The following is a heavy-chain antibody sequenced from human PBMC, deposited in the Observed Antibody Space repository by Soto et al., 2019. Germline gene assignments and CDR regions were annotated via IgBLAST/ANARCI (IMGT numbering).Heavy chain of an antibody. J-gene: IGHJ5*02. V-gene: IGHV1-18*01. Sequence: QVQLEQSGAEVKKHGASEKVSCKASGYTFTSYGISWVRQAPGQGLEWMGWISAYNGNTNYAQKLQGRVTMTTDTSTSTAYMELRSLRSDDTAVYYCARTLATVTTGWFDPCGQGTLVTVSS. CDR3: ARTLATVTTGWFDP. D-gene: IGHD4-17*01. CDR2: ISAYNGNT. CDR1: GYTFTSYG.